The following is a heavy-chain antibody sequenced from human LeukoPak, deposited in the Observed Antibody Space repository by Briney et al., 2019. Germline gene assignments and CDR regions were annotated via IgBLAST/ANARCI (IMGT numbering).Heavy chain of an antibody. Sequence: SETLSLTCAVYGGSFSGYYWSWIRQPPGKGLEWIGEINHSGSTNYNPSLKSRVTISVDTSKNQFSLKLSSVTAADTAVYYCARGLVAAYIWGQGTMVTVSS. CDR2: INHSGST. D-gene: IGHD5-12*01. V-gene: IGHV4-34*01. CDR1: GGSFSGYY. CDR3: ARGLVAAYI. J-gene: IGHJ3*02.